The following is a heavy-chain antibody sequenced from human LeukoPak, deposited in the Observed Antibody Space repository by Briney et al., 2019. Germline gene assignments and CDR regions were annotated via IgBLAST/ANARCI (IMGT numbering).Heavy chain of an antibody. V-gene: IGHV3-74*01. CDR3: ARERGVSHPFDY. D-gene: IGHD2-8*01. Sequence: PGGSLRLSCAASGFTFSSYWMHWVRQAPGKGLVWVSRINSDGSSTRYADSVKGRFTISRDNAKNTLYLQMNSLRADDTAVYYCARERGVSHPFDYWGQGTLVTVSS. J-gene: IGHJ4*02. CDR1: GFTFSSYW. CDR2: INSDGSST.